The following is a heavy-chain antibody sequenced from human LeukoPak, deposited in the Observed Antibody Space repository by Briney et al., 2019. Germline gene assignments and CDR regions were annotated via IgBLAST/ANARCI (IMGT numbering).Heavy chain of an antibody. CDR2: IYYSGST. CDR1: GGSICSGGYY. Sequence: PSETLSLICAVSGGSICSGGYYWSWIRQPPGKGLGWIGYIYYSGSTNYNPSLKSRVTISVDTSKNQFSLKLSSVTAADTAVYYCARELGYCSSTSCYNFGWYFDLWGRGTLVTVSS. V-gene: IGHV4-61*08. D-gene: IGHD2-2*02. CDR3: ARELGYCSSTSCYNFGWYFDL. J-gene: IGHJ2*01.